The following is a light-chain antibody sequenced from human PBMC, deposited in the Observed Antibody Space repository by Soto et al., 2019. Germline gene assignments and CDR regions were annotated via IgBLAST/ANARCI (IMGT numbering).Light chain of an antibody. CDR3: AAWAASLGGHV. V-gene: IGLV1-47*01. J-gene: IGLJ1*01. Sequence: QSVLTQPPSASGTPGQRVTISCSGSSSNIGSNYVYWYQQLPGTAPKLLIYRNDQRPSGVPDRFSDSKSGTSASLAISGLRSEDEADYYCAAWAASLGGHVFGTGTKVTVL. CDR2: RND. CDR1: SSNIGSNY.